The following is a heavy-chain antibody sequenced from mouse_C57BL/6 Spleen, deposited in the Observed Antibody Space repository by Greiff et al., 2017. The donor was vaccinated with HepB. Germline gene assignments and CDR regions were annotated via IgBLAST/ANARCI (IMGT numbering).Heavy chain of an antibody. D-gene: IGHD1-1*01. V-gene: IGHV1-52*01. CDR1: GYTFTSFW. Sequence: QVQLQQPGAELVRPGSSVKLSCKASGYTFTSFWMHWVKQRPIQGLEWIGNIDPSDSETHYNQKFKDKATLTVDKSSSTAYMQLSSLTSEDSAVYYCARNYGSSPDYWGQGTTLTVSS. CDR3: ARNYGSSPDY. J-gene: IGHJ2*01. CDR2: IDPSDSET.